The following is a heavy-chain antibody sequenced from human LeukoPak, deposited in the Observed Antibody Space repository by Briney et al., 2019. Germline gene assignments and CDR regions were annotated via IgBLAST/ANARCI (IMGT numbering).Heavy chain of an antibody. CDR1: GYTFTSYA. D-gene: IGHD4-17*01. Sequence: ASVKVSCKASGYTFTSYAMHWVRQAPGQRLEWMGIINPSGGSTSYAQKFQGRVTMTRDTSTSTVYMELCSLRSEDTAVYYCARDGLMTTVTTFRVENNWFDPWGQGTLVTVSS. CDR3: ARDGLMTTVTTFRVENNWFDP. V-gene: IGHV1-46*01. CDR2: INPSGGST. J-gene: IGHJ5*02.